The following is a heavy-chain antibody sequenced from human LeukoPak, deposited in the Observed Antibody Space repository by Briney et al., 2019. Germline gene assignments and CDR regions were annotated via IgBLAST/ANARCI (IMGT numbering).Heavy chain of an antibody. CDR1: GGSISSGGYY. D-gene: IGHD3-10*01. CDR2: IYYSGST. Sequence: PSETLSLTCTVSGGSISSGGYYWSWIRQHPGKGLEWIGYIYYSGSTYYNPSLKSRVTISVDTSKNQFSLRLSSVTAADTAVYYCARVSSLWFREVNWFDPWGQGTLVTVSS. J-gene: IGHJ5*02. CDR3: ARVSSLWFREVNWFDP. V-gene: IGHV4-31*03.